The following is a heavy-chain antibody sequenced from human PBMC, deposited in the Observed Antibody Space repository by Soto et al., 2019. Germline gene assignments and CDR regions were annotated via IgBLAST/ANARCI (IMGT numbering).Heavy chain of an antibody. CDR2: IYFSGST. J-gene: IGHJ6*03. D-gene: IGHD6-13*01. Sequence: QVQLQESGPGLVKPSQTLSLTCAVSGGSISDGGYYWSWIRQHPGKGLEWIGSIYFSGSTYYNPSLTSRVTISVATPKNQFSLKLSSVTAADTAVYYCARDSHLQQPNHRWGGGYMDVWGKGTTVTVSS. CDR1: GGSISDGGYY. V-gene: IGHV4-31*11. CDR3: ARDSHLQQPNHRWGGGYMDV.